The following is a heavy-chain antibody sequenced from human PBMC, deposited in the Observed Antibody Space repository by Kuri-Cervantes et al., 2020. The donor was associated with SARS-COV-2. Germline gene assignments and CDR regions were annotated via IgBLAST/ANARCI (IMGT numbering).Heavy chain of an antibody. Sequence: ASVKVSCKGSGYTLTELSMHWVRQAPGKGLEWMGGFEPEDGETIYAQKFQGRVTITEDTSTDTAYMELSSLRSEDTAVYYCATSGSPVPDLTWFDPWGQGTLVTVSS. V-gene: IGHV1-24*01. D-gene: IGHD2-2*01. J-gene: IGHJ5*02. CDR1: GYTLTELS. CDR2: FEPEDGET. CDR3: ATSGSPVPDLTWFDP.